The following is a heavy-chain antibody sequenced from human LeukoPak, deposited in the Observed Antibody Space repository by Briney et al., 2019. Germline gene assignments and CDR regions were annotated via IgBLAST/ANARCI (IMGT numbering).Heavy chain of an antibody. CDR1: GFTFSSYG. CDR2: ISYDGSNK. J-gene: IGHJ4*02. CDR3: ARDDSTSWYQEY. V-gene: IGHV3-30*03. D-gene: IGHD6-13*01. Sequence: GGSLRLSCAASGFTFSSYGMHWVRQAPGKGLEWVAVISYDGSNKYYADSVKGRFTISRDNAKNSLYLQMDSLRDGDTAVYYCARDDSTSWYQEYWGQGTLVTVSS.